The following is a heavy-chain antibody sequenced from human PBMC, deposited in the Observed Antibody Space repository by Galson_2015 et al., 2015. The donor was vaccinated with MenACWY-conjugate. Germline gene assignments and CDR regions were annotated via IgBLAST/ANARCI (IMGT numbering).Heavy chain of an antibody. CDR2: ISGRTGST. J-gene: IGHJ4*02. CDR1: GFTFSNYA. CDR3: ARYRLDTSATTDF. Sequence: SLRLSCAASGFTFSNYAMSWVRQAPGKGLEWVSGISGRTGSTYYADSVKGRLTISRDNTKNTLYLQMNSLRVEDTAMYYCARYRLDTSATTDFWGQGTLVTVSS. D-gene: IGHD6-19*01. V-gene: IGHV3-23*01.